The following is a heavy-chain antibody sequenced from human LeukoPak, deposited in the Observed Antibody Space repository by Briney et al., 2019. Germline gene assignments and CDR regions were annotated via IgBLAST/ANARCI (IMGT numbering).Heavy chain of an antibody. D-gene: IGHD4-23*01. J-gene: IGHJ3*02. Sequence: TGGSLRLSCAASGFTFSSYSMNWVRQAPGKGLEWVSSISSSSSYIYYADSVKGRFTISRDNAKNSLYLQMNSLRAEDTAVYYCARDPTTVVTGGAFDIWGQGTMVTVSS. CDR2: ISSSSSYI. V-gene: IGHV3-21*01. CDR1: GFTFSSYS. CDR3: ARDPTTVVTGGAFDI.